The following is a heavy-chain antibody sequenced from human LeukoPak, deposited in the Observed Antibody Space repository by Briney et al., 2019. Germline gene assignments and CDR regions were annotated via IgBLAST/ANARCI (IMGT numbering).Heavy chain of an antibody. CDR2: IRYDGSNK. Sequence: PGGSLRLSCGTSGFTFSSYGMHWVRQAPGKGLEWVAFIRYDGSNKYYADSVKGRFTISRDNSKNTLYLQMNSLRAEDTAVYYCAKDFWSGTLFDYWGQGTLVTVSS. J-gene: IGHJ4*02. CDR1: GFTFSSYG. CDR3: AKDFWSGTLFDY. V-gene: IGHV3-30*02. D-gene: IGHD3-3*01.